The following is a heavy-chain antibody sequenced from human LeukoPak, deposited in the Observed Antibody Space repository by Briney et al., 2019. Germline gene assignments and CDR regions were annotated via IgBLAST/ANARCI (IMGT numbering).Heavy chain of an antibody. CDR1: GFTFSNYA. V-gene: IGHV4-34*08. J-gene: IGHJ4*02. Sequence: GSLRLSCEASGFTFSNYAMSWVRQAPGKGLEWIGEINHSGITNYNPSLKSRVTISADTSKNQFSLKLTSVTAADTAVYYCANPARDFADSGAITWWGQGTLVTVSS. D-gene: IGHD4-17*01. CDR3: ANPARDFADSGAITW. CDR2: INHSGIT.